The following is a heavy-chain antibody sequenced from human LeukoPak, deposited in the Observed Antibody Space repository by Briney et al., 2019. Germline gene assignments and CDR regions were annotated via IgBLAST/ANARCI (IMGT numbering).Heavy chain of an antibody. V-gene: IGHV3-49*03. D-gene: IGHD4/OR15-4a*01. CDR3: AGEDYGGPSVDY. CDR2: IRAKLNGGTT. J-gene: IGHJ4*02. CDR1: GFTFGDNA. Sequence: GGSLRLSCTASGFTFGDNAMSWFRQSPGTGLEWLGFIRAKLNGGTTEYAASVKGRFFISRDDSKSIAYLQMNSLRIEDTGVYYCAGEDYGGPSVDYWGQGTLVTVSS.